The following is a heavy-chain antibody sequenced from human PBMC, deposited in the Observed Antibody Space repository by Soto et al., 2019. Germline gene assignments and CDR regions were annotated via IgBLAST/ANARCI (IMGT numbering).Heavy chain of an antibody. Sequence: QVQLVQSGAEVKKPGASVKVSCKASGYTFTSYDINWVRQATGQGLEWMGWMNPNSGNTGYAQKFQGRVTMTRNTSISAAYMERRRRRSEDTAVYYCATYSGSYQIDYWGQGTLVTVSS. CDR3: ATYSGSYQIDY. CDR2: MNPNSGNT. D-gene: IGHD1-26*01. CDR1: GYTFTSYD. V-gene: IGHV1-8*01. J-gene: IGHJ4*02.